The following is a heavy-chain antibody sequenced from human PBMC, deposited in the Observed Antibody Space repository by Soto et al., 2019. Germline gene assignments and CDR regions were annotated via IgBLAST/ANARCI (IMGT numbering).Heavy chain of an antibody. J-gene: IGHJ4*02. CDR2: IIPIFGTA. CDR3: ARXHPYYYDSPRSWQAFDY. D-gene: IGHD3-22*01. Sequence: SVKVSCKASGGTFSSYAISWVRQAPGQGLEWMGGIIPIFGTANYAQKFQGRVTITADESTSTAYMELSSLRSEDTAVYYCARXHPYYYDSPRSWQAFDYWGQGTLVTVSS. CDR1: GGTFSSYA. V-gene: IGHV1-69*13.